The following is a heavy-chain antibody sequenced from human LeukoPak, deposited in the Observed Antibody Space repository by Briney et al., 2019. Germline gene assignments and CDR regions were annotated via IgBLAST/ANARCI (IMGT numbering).Heavy chain of an antibody. CDR1: GGSISSHY. D-gene: IGHD2-15*01. CDR2: IYYSGSA. J-gene: IGHJ4*02. V-gene: IGHV4-59*11. CDR3: ASTYRYCSGGSCSYYFDY. Sequence: SETLSLTCTDSGGSISSHYWSWIRQPPGKGLEWIGYIYYSGSANYNPSLKSRVTISGDTSKNQFSLKLSSVTAADSAVYYCASTYRYCSGGSCSYYFDYWGQGTLVTVSS.